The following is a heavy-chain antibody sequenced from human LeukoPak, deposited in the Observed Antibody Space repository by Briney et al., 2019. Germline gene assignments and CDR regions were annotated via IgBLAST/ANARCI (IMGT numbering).Heavy chain of an antibody. CDR2: INPSGGST. Sequence: ASVKVSCKVSGYTLTELSMHWVRQAPGQGLEWMGIINPSGGSTSYAQKFQGRVTMTRDTSTSTVYMELSSLRSEDTAVYYCARWPLTGRGSAFDIWGQGTMVTVSS. CDR1: GYTLTELS. D-gene: IGHD3-9*01. V-gene: IGHV1-46*01. CDR3: ARWPLTGRGSAFDI. J-gene: IGHJ3*02.